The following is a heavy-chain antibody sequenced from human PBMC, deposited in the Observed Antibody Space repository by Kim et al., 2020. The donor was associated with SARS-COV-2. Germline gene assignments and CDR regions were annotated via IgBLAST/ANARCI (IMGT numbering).Heavy chain of an antibody. CDR2: ISYDGSNK. CDR1: GFTFSSYG. V-gene: IGHV3-33*05. D-gene: IGHD2-2*03. J-gene: IGHJ4*02. Sequence: GGSLRLSCAASGFTFSSYGMHWVRQAPGKGLEWVAVISYDGSNKYYVDSVKGRFTISRDNSKNTLYLQMNSLRAEDTAVYYCARDGYCSSTSCYASYYFDYWGQGTLVTVSS. CDR3: ARDGYCSSTSCYASYYFDY.